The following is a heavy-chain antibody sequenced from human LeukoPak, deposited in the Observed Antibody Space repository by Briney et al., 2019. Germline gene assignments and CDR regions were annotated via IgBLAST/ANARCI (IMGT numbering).Heavy chain of an antibody. J-gene: IGHJ4*02. CDR3: ASRPKAEQWLAVFDY. CDR1: GFTNNH. Sequence: RGSLRLSCAASGFTNNHMNWVRHAPGKPLEWVAAIYSDDNTYYADSVKGRFSISRDSSKNTVYLQMNNLRAEDTAVYYCASRPKAEQWLAVFDYWGQGTLVTVSS. D-gene: IGHD6-19*01. CDR2: IYSDDNT. V-gene: IGHV3-66*01.